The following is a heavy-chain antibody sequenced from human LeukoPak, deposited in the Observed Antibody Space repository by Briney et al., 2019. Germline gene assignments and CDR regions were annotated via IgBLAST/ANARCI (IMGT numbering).Heavy chain of an antibody. D-gene: IGHD3-3*02. CDR3: TIYVVADSDAVEI. J-gene: IGHJ3*02. CDR2: VSSSGST. CDR1: GGSISSSHYY. Sequence: PSETLSLTCSVSGGSISSSHYYWHWVRQPAGKGLEWIGRVSSSGSTTYSPSLQSRVTMSVGTSNNHFSLRLTSVTAADTALYFCTIYVVADSDAVEIWGQGTMVTVSS. V-gene: IGHV4-61*02.